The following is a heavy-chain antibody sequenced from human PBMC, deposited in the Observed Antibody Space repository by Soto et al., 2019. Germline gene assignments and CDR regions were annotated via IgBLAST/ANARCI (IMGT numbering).Heavy chain of an antibody. Sequence: SETLSLTCTVSGGTISSYYWSWIRQPPGKGLEWIGYIYYSGSTNYNPSLKSRVTISVDTSKNQFSLKLSSVTAADTAVYYCARQSTMVRGVINYWGQGTLVTVSS. CDR3: ARQSTMVRGVINY. CDR2: IYYSGST. D-gene: IGHD3-10*01. CDR1: GGTISSYY. V-gene: IGHV4-59*08. J-gene: IGHJ4*02.